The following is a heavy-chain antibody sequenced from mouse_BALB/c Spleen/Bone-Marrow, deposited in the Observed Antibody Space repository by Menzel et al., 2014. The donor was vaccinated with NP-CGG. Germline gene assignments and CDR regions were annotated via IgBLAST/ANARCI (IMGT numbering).Heavy chain of an antibody. CDR1: GYSIXSDYA. CDR2: ISYSGST. CDR3: ARGVTRATGWFAY. Sequence: EVQLQQSGPGLVKPSQSLSLTCTVTGYSIXSDYAWEWIRQFPGNKLEWMGYISYSGSTSYNPSLKSLISITRDTSKNQFFLRLNSVTPEDTATYYCARGVTRATGWFAYWGQGTLVTVSA. V-gene: IGHV3-2*02. D-gene: IGHD3-1*01. J-gene: IGHJ3*01.